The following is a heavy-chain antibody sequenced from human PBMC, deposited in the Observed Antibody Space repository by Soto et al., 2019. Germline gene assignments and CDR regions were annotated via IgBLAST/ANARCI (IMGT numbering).Heavy chain of an antibody. CDR1: GYTFTGYY. J-gene: IGHJ6*03. CDR2: INPNSGGT. V-gene: IGHV1-2*04. D-gene: IGHD3-10*01. CDR3: ARGITMVRGATRYYYMDV. Sequence: ASVKVSCKASGYTFTGYYMHWVRQAPGQGLEWMGWINPNSGGTNYAQKFQGWVTMTRDTSISTSYMELSRLRSDGTAVYYFARGITMVRGATRYYYMDVWGKGTTVTVSS.